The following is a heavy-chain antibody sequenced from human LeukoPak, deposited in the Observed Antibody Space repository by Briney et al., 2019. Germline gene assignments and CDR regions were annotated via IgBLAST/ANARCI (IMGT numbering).Heavy chain of an antibody. D-gene: IGHD3-10*01. Sequence: ASVKVSCKASGYTFTGYYMHWVRQAPGQGLEWMGWINPNSGGTNYAQKFQGRVTMTRDTSISTAYMELSRLRSDDTAVYYCARVLSNGLDYGSNIGIDYWGQGTLVTVSS. V-gene: IGHV1-2*02. CDR3: ARVLSNGLDYGSNIGIDY. CDR1: GYTFTGYY. CDR2: INPNSGGT. J-gene: IGHJ4*02.